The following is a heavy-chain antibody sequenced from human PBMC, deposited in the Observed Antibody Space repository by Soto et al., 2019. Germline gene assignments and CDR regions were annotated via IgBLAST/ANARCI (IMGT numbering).Heavy chain of an antibody. Sequence: ASLKVSCQASGYTFTSYAMHWVRQDPGQRLEWLGWINAGNGNTKYSQKFQGRVTITRDTSASTAYMELSSLRSEDTAVYYCASKRGVLDAFDIWGQGTMVTVSS. CDR1: GYTFTSYA. V-gene: IGHV1-3*01. J-gene: IGHJ3*02. CDR3: ASKRGVLDAFDI. CDR2: INAGNGNT. D-gene: IGHD2-8*02.